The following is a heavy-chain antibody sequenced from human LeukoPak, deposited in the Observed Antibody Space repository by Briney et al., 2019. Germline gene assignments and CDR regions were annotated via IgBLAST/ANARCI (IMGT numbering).Heavy chain of an antibody. CDR3: ARGDPPPITARPSGHFMDV. Sequence: GASVKVSCKASGYTFTGYYIHWVRQAPGQGLEWMGWINPNSGGTNYAEKFQGRVTMTRDTSISTADVELSGLKSDDTAVYYCARGDPPPITARPSGHFMDVWDKGITVTVSS. V-gene: IGHV1-2*02. J-gene: IGHJ6*03. CDR2: INPNSGGT. D-gene: IGHD6-6*01. CDR1: GYTFTGYY.